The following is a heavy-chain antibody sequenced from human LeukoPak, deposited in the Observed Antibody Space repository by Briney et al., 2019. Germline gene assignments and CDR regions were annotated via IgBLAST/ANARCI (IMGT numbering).Heavy chain of an antibody. D-gene: IGHD6-19*01. Sequence: ASVKVSCKASGHTFTGYYMHWVRQAPGQGLEWMGWINPNSGGTNYAQKFQGRVTMTRDTSISTAYMELSRLRSDDTAVYYCARGLKKTVAVATTRKAGYNWFDPWGQGTLVTVSS. J-gene: IGHJ5*02. CDR3: ARGLKKTVAVATTRKAGYNWFDP. V-gene: IGHV1-2*02. CDR1: GHTFTGYY. CDR2: INPNSGGT.